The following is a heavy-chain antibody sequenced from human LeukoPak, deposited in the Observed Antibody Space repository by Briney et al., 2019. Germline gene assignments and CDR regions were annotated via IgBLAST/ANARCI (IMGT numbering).Heavy chain of an antibody. J-gene: IGHJ4*02. Sequence: SETLPLTCTVSGGSIRSSYYYWGWIRQPPGKGLEWIGSIYDSGSTYYNPPLKSRVTISVDTSKNQFSLKLSSVTAADTAVYYCASPGSGSYYGFDYWGQGTLVTVSS. CDR2: IYDSGST. CDR1: GGSIRSSYYY. CDR3: ASPGSGSYYGFDY. D-gene: IGHD3-10*01. V-gene: IGHV4-39*01.